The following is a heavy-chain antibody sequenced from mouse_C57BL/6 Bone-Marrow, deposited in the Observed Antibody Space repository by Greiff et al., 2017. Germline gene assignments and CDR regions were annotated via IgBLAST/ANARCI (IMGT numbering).Heavy chain of an antibody. J-gene: IGHJ2*01. Sequence: QVQLKQSGAELVKPGASVKISCKASGYAFSSYWMNWVKQRPGKGLEWIGQIYPGDGDTNYNGKFKGKATLTADKSSSTAYMQLSSLTSEDSAVYFCARSPDGNPRDYWGQGTTLTVSS. CDR1: GYAFSSYW. CDR2: IYPGDGDT. CDR3: ARSPDGNPRDY. D-gene: IGHD2-1*01. V-gene: IGHV1-80*01.